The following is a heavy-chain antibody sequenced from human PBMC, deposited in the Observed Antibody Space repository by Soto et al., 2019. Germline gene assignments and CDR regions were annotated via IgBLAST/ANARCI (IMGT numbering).Heavy chain of an antibody. V-gene: IGHV4-59*12. D-gene: IGHD3-22*01. CDR1: GGSFSGYY. CDR3: ARNLRYYYAGAAYYQYDAFDV. Sequence: PSETLSLTCAVYGGSFSGYYWSWIRQPPGKGLEWIGYIYYSGSINYNPSLKSRVTISVATSKNQFSLKLTSVTAADTAVYYCARNLRYYYAGAAYYQYDAFDVWGQGTVVTVSS. J-gene: IGHJ3*01. CDR2: IYYSGSI.